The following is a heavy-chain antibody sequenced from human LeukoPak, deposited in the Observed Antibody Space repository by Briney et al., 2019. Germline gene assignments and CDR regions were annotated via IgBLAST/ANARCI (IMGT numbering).Heavy chain of an antibody. CDR3: ARVLGYCSSTSCYGGWFDP. V-gene: IGHV1-8*03. J-gene: IGHJ5*02. D-gene: IGHD2-2*01. CDR1: GYTFTSYD. Sequence: ASVKVSCKASGYTFTSYDINWVRQATGQGLEWMGWMNPNSGNTGYAQKFQGRVTITRNTSISTAYMELISLRSEGTAVYYCARVLGYCSSTSCYGGWFDPWGQGTLVTVSS. CDR2: MNPNSGNT.